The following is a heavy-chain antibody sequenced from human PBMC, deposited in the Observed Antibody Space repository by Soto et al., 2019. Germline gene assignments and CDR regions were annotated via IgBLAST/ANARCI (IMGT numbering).Heavy chain of an antibody. Sequence: SETLSLTCAVYGGSFSGYYWSWIRQPPGKGLEWIGEINHSGSTNYNPSLKSRVTISVDTSKNQFSLKLSSVTAADTAVYYCARRGSYGSGSYRYYYYYMDVWGKGTTVTVSS. D-gene: IGHD3-10*01. CDR3: ARRGSYGSGSYRYYYYYMDV. CDR2: INHSGST. CDR1: GGSFSGYY. V-gene: IGHV4-34*01. J-gene: IGHJ6*03.